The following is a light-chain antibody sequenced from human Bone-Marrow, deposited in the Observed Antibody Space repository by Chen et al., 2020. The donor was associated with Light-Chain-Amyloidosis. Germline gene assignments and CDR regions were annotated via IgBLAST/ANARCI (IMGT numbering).Light chain of an antibody. J-gene: IGLJ2*01. Sequence: SYDLTQPPSVSVSPGQTARITCSGDDLPTKYAYWYQQKPGQAPVRVILQDTGRPSGISERFSGCSSGTTATLTISGVQAEDEADYHCQSADSSGTYEVIFGGGTKLTVL. V-gene: IGLV3-25*03. CDR2: QDT. CDR1: DLPTKY. CDR3: QSADSSGTYEVI.